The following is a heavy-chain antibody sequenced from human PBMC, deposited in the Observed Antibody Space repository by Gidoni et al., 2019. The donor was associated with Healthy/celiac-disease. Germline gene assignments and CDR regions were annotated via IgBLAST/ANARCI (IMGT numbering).Heavy chain of an antibody. J-gene: IGHJ4*02. D-gene: IGHD2-2*01. Sequence: QVQLVESGGGVVQPGRSLRLSCAASGFTFSSYGMHWVRQAPGKGLEWVAVISYDGSNKYYADSVKGRFTISRDNSKNTLYLQMNSLRAEDTAVYYCAKDARVLVPAPLGVFDYWGQGTLVTVSS. CDR1: GFTFSSYG. CDR2: ISYDGSNK. CDR3: AKDARVLVPAPLGVFDY. V-gene: IGHV3-30*18.